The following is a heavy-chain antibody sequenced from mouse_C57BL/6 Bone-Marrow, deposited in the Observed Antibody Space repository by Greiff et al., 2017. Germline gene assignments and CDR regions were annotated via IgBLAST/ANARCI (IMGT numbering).Heavy chain of an antibody. D-gene: IGHD3-1*01. CDR2: IYPRSGNT. CDR3: ARELSDYFDY. J-gene: IGHJ2*01. Sequence: VQLQQSGAELARPGASVKLSCKASGYTFTSYGISWVKQRTGQGLEWIGEIYPRSGNTYYNEKFKGKATLTAEKSSSTAYMELRSLPSEDSAVYFCARELSDYFDYWGQGTTLTVSS. V-gene: IGHV1-81*01. CDR1: GYTFTSYG.